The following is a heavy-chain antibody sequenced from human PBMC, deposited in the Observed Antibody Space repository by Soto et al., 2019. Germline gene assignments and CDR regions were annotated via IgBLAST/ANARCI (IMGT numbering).Heavy chain of an antibody. CDR3: ARETKGYCSSTSCYLGGPVYYYGMDV. Sequence: LSLTCTVSGGSVSSGRYYWSWIRQPPGKGLEWIGYIYYSGSTNYNPSLKSRVTISVDTSKNQFSLKLSSVTAADTAVYYCARETKGYCSSTSCYLGGPVYYYGMDVWGQGTTVTVSS. D-gene: IGHD2-2*01. CDR1: GGSVSSGRYY. J-gene: IGHJ6*02. CDR2: IYYSGST. V-gene: IGHV4-61*01.